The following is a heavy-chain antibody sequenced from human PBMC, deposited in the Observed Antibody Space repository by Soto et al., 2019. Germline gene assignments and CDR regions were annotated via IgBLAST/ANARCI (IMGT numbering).Heavy chain of an antibody. J-gene: IGHJ4*02. D-gene: IGHD5-18*01. V-gene: IGHV1-69*06. CDR3: ARDTGGGYSYGYDY. CDR1: GGTFSSYA. CDR2: IIPIFGTA. Sequence: SVKVSCKASGGTFSSYAISWVRQAPGQGLEWMGGIIPIFGTANYAQKFQGRVTITADKSTSTAYMELSSLRSEDTAVYYCARDTGGGYSYGYDYWGQGTLVTVSS.